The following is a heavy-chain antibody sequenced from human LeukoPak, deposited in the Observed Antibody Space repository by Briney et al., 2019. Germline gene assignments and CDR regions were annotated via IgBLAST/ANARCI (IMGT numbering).Heavy chain of an antibody. CDR1: GYTFTSYG. CDR2: ISAYNGNT. Sequence: ASVKVSCKASGYTFTSYGISWVRQAPGQGLEWMGWISAYNGNTNYAQKLQGRVTMTTDTSTSTAYMELRSLRSDDTAVYYCARPIYPSPGDFDWLYYFDYWGQGTLVTVSS. CDR3: ARPIYPSPGDFDWLYYFDY. D-gene: IGHD3-9*01. V-gene: IGHV1-18*01. J-gene: IGHJ4*02.